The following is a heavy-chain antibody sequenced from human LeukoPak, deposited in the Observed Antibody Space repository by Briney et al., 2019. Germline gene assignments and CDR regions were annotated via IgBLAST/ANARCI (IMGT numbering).Heavy chain of an antibody. V-gene: IGHV3-7*01. CDR2: IKKDGSEN. CDR1: GFTISSYR. J-gene: IGHJ6*02. CDR3: ARGTNDFWSAARGPPEYYYGMDV. Sequence: AGSLRLSCAASGFTISSYRMSWVRPGPGKGRGWGANIKKDGSENYYVDYVKCGYTISRDNAKNSLYPQMNGLRAEDTAVYYCARGTNDFWSAARGPPEYYYGMDVWGQGTTVTVSS. D-gene: IGHD3-3*01.